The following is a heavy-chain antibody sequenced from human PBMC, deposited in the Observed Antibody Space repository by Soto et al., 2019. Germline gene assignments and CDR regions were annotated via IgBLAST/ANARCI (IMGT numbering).Heavy chain of an antibody. D-gene: IGHD3-3*01. Sequence: PGESLKISSKGSGYSFTSYWIGWVRQMPGKGLEWMGIIYPGDSDTRYSPSFQGQVTISADKSISTAYLQWSSLKASDTAMYYCARHLHGYYDFWSGYPSGGYYYSIDVWGQGTTVTVSS. CDR3: ARHLHGYYDFWSGYPSGGYYYSIDV. V-gene: IGHV5-51*01. CDR1: GYSFTSYW. CDR2: IYPGDSDT. J-gene: IGHJ6*02.